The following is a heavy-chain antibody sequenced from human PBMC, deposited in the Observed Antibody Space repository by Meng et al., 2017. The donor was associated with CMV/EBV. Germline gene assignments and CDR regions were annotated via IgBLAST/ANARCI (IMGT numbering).Heavy chain of an antibody. CDR1: VFSLSTSGMR. J-gene: IGHJ4*02. Sequence: SGPTLVKPTQTLSLTCTFSVFSLSTSGMRGSWTRQPPGKALEWLARLDWDDDKFYSTSLKTRLTISKDTSKHQVVLTMTNMDPVDTATYYCARISLTCSSGWCFDYWGQGTLVTVSS. V-gene: IGHV2-70D*14. CDR2: LDWDDDK. CDR3: ARISLTCSSGWCFDY. D-gene: IGHD6-19*01.